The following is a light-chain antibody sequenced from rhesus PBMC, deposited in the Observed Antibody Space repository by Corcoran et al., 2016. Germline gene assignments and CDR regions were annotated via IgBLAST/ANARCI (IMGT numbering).Light chain of an antibody. Sequence: DIQMTQSPSSLSASAGDRVTITCRASQGISTHLNWYQQKPGKAPKRLIYAASSLESGVPSRFSGSGSGTEFTLTISSLQPADFAAYYCLQYNSNPYSFGQGTKVEIK. V-gene: IGKV1-43*01. CDR3: LQYNSNPYS. CDR1: QGISTH. CDR2: AAS. J-gene: IGKJ2*01.